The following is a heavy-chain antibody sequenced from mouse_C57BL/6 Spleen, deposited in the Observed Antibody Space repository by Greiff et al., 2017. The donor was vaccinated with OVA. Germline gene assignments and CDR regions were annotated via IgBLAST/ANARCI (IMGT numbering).Heavy chain of an antibody. D-gene: IGHD3-1*01. CDR2: IYPGDGDT. CDR3: ARRGGKTAGAMDY. CDR1: GYAFSSSW. Sequence: VQLQQSGPELVKPGASVKISCKASGYAFSSSWMNWVKQRPGKGLEWIGRIYPGDGDTNYNGKFKGKATLTADKSSSTAYMQLSSLTSEDSAVYFCARRGGKTAGAMDYWGQGTSVTVSS. J-gene: IGHJ4*01. V-gene: IGHV1-82*01.